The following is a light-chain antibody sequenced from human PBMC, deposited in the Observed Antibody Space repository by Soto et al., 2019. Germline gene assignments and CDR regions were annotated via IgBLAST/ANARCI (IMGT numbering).Light chain of an antibody. Sequence: SVLTHPPSVSAAPGQKVTISCSGSSSNIGGNSVSWYQQLPGTAPKLLIYDDNKRPSGIPDRFSGSKSGTSATLGITGFQTGDEADYYCGSWDSSLSAYVFGTGTKATVL. J-gene: IGLJ1*01. CDR1: SSNIGGNS. V-gene: IGLV1-51*01. CDR3: GSWDSSLSAYV. CDR2: DDN.